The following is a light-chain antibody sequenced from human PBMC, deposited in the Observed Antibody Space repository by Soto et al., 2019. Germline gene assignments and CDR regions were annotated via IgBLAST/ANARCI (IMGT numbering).Light chain of an antibody. Sequence: IVMTQSPAILSVSPGETGTLSCRASQDIGTKLAWYQQKPGQAPRLLMYDVSTRASAAPARFSGSGSGSEFTLTISSLQSEEFAIYLCQQYYHWWTFGQGTKVDIK. J-gene: IGKJ1*01. CDR2: DVS. CDR3: QQYYHWWT. CDR1: QDIGTK. V-gene: IGKV3-15*01.